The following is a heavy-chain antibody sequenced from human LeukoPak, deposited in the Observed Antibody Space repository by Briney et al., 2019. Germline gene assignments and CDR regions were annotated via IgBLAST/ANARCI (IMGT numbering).Heavy chain of an antibody. CDR3: ASTTRGSYPFDY. Sequence: SETLSLTCAVYGGSFSGYYWSWIRQPPGKGLEWIGEINHSGSTNYNPSLKSRVTISVDASKNQFSLKLSSVTAADTAVYYCASTTRGSYPFDYWGQGTLVTVSS. CDR1: GGSFSGYY. V-gene: IGHV4-34*01. J-gene: IGHJ4*02. D-gene: IGHD1-26*01. CDR2: INHSGST.